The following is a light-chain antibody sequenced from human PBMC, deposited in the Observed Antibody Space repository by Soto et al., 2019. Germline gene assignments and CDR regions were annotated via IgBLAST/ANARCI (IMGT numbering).Light chain of an antibody. CDR1: QSVRSY. Sequence: EIVLTQSPATLSLSPGERATLSCRASQSVRSYLAWYQQKPGQAPRLLIYDVSNRATGIPARFSGSGSGTDFTLTISSLETEDFAVYYCQQRSSWPLTFGGGTKVEIK. CDR2: DVS. CDR3: QQRSSWPLT. J-gene: IGKJ4*01. V-gene: IGKV3-11*01.